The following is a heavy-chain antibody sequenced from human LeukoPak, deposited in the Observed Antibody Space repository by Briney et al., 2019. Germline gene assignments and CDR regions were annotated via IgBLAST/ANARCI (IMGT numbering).Heavy chain of an antibody. D-gene: IGHD3-10*01. CDR1: GFTFSSYG. J-gene: IGHJ4*02. Sequence: GGSLRLSCAASGFTFSSYGMHWVRKAPGKGQEWVAFVWYDGNNNYHADSVKGRFTIYRDNSMNTLYLQMNSLKAEDTAVYYCARDGSGSDHHFDYWGQGTLVTVSS. CDR3: ARDGSGSDHHFDY. CDR2: VWYDGNNN. V-gene: IGHV3-33*08.